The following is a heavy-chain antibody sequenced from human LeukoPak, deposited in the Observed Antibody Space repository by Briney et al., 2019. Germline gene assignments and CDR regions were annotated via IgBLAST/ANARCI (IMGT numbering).Heavy chain of an antibody. CDR3: AKDYYGSGVVGYFDY. CDR1: GLTFSGYA. V-gene: IGHV3-23*01. J-gene: IGHJ4*02. Sequence: GGSLRLSCVPSGLTFSGYAMNWVRQAPGKGLEWVSAVSGSGGSTYYADSVKGRFTISRDNSKNTLYLQMNGLRAEDTAVYYCAKDYYGSGVVGYFDYWGQGTLVTVSS. CDR2: VSGSGGST. D-gene: IGHD3-10*01.